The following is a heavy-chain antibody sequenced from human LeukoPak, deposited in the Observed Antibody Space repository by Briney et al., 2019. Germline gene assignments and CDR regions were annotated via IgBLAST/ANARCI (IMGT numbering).Heavy chain of an antibody. J-gene: IGHJ4*02. D-gene: IGHD4-11*01. V-gene: IGHV3-30*02. CDR1: GFTFSNYG. CDR3: TTSDINYRPFDN. CDR2: IRYDGSNK. Sequence: GGSLRLSCAASGFTFSNYGMHWVRQAPGKGLEWVAFIRYDGSNKYYADSVKGRFTISRDNAKNSLFLQVSSLRAEDTAVYYCTTSDINYRPFDNWGQGTLVTVSS.